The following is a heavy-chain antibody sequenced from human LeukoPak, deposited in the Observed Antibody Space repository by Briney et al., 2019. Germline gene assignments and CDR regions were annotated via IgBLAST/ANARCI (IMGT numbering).Heavy chain of an antibody. CDR3: ARWIRLYYYGMDV. CDR1: GDSVSSNSAA. D-gene: IGHD2-2*03. Sequence: SQTLSLTCALSGDSVSSNSAAWHWIRQSPSRGLEWLGRTYYRSKLYNDYAVSVKSRITINPDTSKNQFSLQLNSVTPEDTAVYYCARWIRLYYYGMDVWGQGTTVTVSS. CDR2: TYYRSKLYN. J-gene: IGHJ6*02. V-gene: IGHV6-1*01.